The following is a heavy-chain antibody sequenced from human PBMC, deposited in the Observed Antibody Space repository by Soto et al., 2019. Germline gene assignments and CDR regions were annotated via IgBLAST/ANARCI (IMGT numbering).Heavy chain of an antibody. Sequence: QVHLVQSGAEVKKPGASVKVSCKASGYTFENYYMHWVRQAPGQGLEWLGIIDPTGGRTTYAQKFQDRVTMTRGTSTSTVYMELSSLRSNGTSLYYCARELQFPHQETGMDVWGQGTTVTVSS. J-gene: IGHJ6*02. D-gene: IGHD6-19*01. CDR3: ARELQFPHQETGMDV. V-gene: IGHV1-46*02. CDR1: GYTFENYY. CDR2: IDPTGGRT.